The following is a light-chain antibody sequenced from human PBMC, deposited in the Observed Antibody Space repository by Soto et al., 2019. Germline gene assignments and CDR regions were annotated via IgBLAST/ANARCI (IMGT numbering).Light chain of an antibody. CDR1: QSISSY. V-gene: IGKV1-39*01. J-gene: IGKJ2*02. CDR3: QQSYSTPPWT. Sequence: DIQMTQSPSSLSASVGDRVTITCRASQSISSYLNWYQQKPGKAPKLLIYAASSLQSGVPSRFSGSGSVTDFTLTISRLQPEDFATYYCQQSYSTPPWTFGQGTKLEIK. CDR2: AAS.